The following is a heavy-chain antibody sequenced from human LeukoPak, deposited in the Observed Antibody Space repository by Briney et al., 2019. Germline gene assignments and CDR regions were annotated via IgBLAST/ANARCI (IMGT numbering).Heavy chain of an antibody. V-gene: IGHV3-7*04. Sequence: GGSLRLSCAASGFTFSSYSMSWVRQAPGKGLEWVANIKQDGSEKYYVDSVKGRFTISRDNAKNSLYLQMNSLRAEDTAVYYCARAPVLLWFGESSLPYYFDYWGQGTLVTVSS. CDR1: GFTFSSYS. D-gene: IGHD3-10*01. J-gene: IGHJ4*02. CDR3: ARAPVLLWFGESSLPYYFDY. CDR2: IKQDGSEK.